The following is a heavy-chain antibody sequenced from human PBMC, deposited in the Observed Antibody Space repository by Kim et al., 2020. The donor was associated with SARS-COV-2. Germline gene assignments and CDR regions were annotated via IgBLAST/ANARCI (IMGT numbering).Heavy chain of an antibody. J-gene: IGHJ4*02. CDR3: ANRRDGFNSVDY. D-gene: IGHD5-12*01. Sequence: YYADPAKVRFTISRDNPKNPLYLQMNSLRAEDTAVYYCANRRDGFNSVDYWGQGTLVTVSS. V-gene: IGHV3-23*01.